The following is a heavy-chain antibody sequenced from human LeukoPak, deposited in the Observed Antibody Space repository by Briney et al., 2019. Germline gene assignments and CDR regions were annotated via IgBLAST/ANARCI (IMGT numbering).Heavy chain of an antibody. CDR3: ARHGTSWALPDY. V-gene: IGHV5-51*01. CDR2: IYPGDSDT. D-gene: IGHD6-13*01. J-gene: IGHJ4*02. CDR1: GYSFTNYW. Sequence: GESLKISCKGSGYSFTNYWIGWVRQLPGKGLEWMGIIYPGDSDTRYSPSFQGQVTISADKSITTASLQWSSLKASDTAMYYCARHGTSWALPDYWGQGTLVTVSS.